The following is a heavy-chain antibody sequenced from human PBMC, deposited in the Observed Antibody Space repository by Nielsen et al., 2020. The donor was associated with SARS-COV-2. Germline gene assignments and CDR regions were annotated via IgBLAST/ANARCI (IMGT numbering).Heavy chain of an antibody. Sequence: GESLKISCTASGFTFGDYAVMWVRQAPGKGLEWVGFIRTKAHGGTTEYAASVKGRFTISRDDSKSIAYLQMNSLKTEDTAVYYCTRVYYYGSGSLDYRGQGTLVTVSS. D-gene: IGHD3-10*01. V-gene: IGHV3-49*04. J-gene: IGHJ4*02. CDR1: GFTFGDYA. CDR3: TRVYYYGSGSLDY. CDR2: IRTKAHGGTT.